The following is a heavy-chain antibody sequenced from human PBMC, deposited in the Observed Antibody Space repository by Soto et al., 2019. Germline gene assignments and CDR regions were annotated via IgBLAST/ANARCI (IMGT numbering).Heavy chain of an antibody. Sequence: EVQLVESGGGLVKPGGSLRLSCAASGFTFSNAWMSCVRQAHGKGLEWVGRIKSKTDGGTKEYAAPVKGRIPISRDHSQNTLYLQMNSPKTDDTAVYYYTTDSVDYGDPGDRYFDYWGQGAMVPGSS. V-gene: IGHV3-15*01. CDR3: TTDSVDYGDPGDRYFDY. J-gene: IGHJ4*01. CDR2: IKSKTDGGTK. CDR1: GFTFSNAW. D-gene: IGHD4-17*01.